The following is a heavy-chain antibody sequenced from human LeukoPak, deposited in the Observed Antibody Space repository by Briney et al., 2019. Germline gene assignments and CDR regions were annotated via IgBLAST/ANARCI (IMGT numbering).Heavy chain of an antibody. CDR3: ARLRVSGSYLYYFDN. CDR1: GGSISSYH. J-gene: IGHJ4*02. V-gene: IGHV4-4*09. D-gene: IGHD1-26*01. Sequence: SETLSLTCTVSGGSISSYHWSWVRQLPRKGLEYIGYILTSGSTNYNPSLKSRVSISVDTSKNQFSLKLSSVTAADTAVHYCARLRVSGSYLYYFDNWGQGTLVTVSS. CDR2: ILTSGST.